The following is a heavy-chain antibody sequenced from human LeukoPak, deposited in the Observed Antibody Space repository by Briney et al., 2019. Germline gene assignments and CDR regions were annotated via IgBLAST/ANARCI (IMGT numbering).Heavy chain of an antibody. CDR1: GGSISSTSYY. J-gene: IGHJ4*02. D-gene: IGHD6-19*01. CDR2: IYYTGST. Sequence: SETLSLTCTVSGGSISSTSYYWGWIRQPPGRGLEWIGSIYYTGSTYYNPSLKSRVTISVDTSKNQFSLKLSSVTAADTAVYYCARLARAVKWGVEGYLDYWGQGTLVTVSS. CDR3: ARLARAVKWGVEGYLDY. V-gene: IGHV4-39*01.